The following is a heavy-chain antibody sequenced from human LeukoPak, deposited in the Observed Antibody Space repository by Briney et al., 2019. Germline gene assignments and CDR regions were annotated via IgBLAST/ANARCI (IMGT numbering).Heavy chain of an antibody. D-gene: IGHD3-10*01. J-gene: IGHJ4*02. CDR1: GFTVSSNY. CDR2: IYSGGST. CDR3: ARATYYYGSGSQFDY. V-gene: IGHV3-53*01. Sequence: PGGSLRLSCAASGFTVSSNYMSWVRQAPGKGLEWVSVIYSGGSTYYADSVKGRFTISRDNSKNTLYLQMNSLRAEDTAVYYCARATYYYGSGSQFDYWGQGTLVTVSS.